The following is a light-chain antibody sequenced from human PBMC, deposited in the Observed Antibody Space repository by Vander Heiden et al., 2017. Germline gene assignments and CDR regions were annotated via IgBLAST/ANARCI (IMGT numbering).Light chain of an antibody. CDR1: KVGDKY. J-gene: IGLJ2*01. Sequence: SYELPQPPSVSVSPGQSASITGAGGKVGDKYACWYQQKPGQSPVLVIYQDSKRPSGIPERFSGSNSGNTATLTISGTQAMDEADYYCQAWDSSTAGLVFGGGTKLTVL. CDR3: QAWDSSTAGLV. V-gene: IGLV3-1*01. CDR2: QDS.